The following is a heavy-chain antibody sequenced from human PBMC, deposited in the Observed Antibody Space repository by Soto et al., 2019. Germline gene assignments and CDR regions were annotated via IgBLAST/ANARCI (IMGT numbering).Heavy chain of an antibody. V-gene: IGHV4-30-2*01. Sequence: SETLSLTCAFSGGSISSGGYSLSWIRQPPGKGLEWIGYIYHSGSTYYNPSLKSRVTISVDRSKNQFSLKLSSVTAADTAVYYCARTYSSSWSYYFDYWGQGTLVTVSS. J-gene: IGHJ4*02. CDR1: GGSISSGGYS. D-gene: IGHD6-13*01. CDR3: ARTYSSSWSYYFDY. CDR2: IYHSGST.